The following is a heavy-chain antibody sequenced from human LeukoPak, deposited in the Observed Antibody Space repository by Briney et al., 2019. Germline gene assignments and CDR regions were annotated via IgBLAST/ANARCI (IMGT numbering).Heavy chain of an antibody. D-gene: IGHD6-13*01. Sequence: GGSLRLSCAASGFTLSSYAMSWVRQAPGKGLEWVSAIIGSGSSTYYADSVKGRFTISRDNSKNTLFLQMNNLRAEDTAVYYCAKDRAQQLVLDFWGQGTLVTVSS. CDR3: AKDRAQQLVLDF. CDR2: IIGSGSST. CDR1: GFTLSSYA. V-gene: IGHV3-23*01. J-gene: IGHJ4*02.